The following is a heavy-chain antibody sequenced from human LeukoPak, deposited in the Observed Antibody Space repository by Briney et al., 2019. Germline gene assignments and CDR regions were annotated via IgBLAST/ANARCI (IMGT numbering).Heavy chain of an antibody. V-gene: IGHV3-30*02. D-gene: IGHD5-12*01. CDR2: IRYDGSNK. J-gene: IGHJ4*02. CDR1: GFAFSSYG. CDR3: ARVTGYDFDY. Sequence: GGSLRLSCAASGFAFSSYGMHWVRQAPGKGLEWVAFIRYDGSNKYYADSVKGRFTISRDNSKNTLYLQMNSLRAEDTAVYYCARVTGYDFDYWGQGTLVTVSS.